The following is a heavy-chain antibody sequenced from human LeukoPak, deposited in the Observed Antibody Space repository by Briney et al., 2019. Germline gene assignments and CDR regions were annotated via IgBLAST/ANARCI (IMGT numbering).Heavy chain of an antibody. D-gene: IGHD3-22*01. V-gene: IGHV4-39*07. CDR3: ARDFYDSSGYYHVD. CDR2: IYYSRST. CDR1: GGSISSSSYY. J-gene: IGHJ4*02. Sequence: SSETLSLTCTVSGGSISSSSYYWGWIRQPPGKGLEWIGTIYYSRSTYYNPSLKSRVTISVDTSKNQFSLKLSSVTAADTAVYYCARDFYDSSGYYHVDWGQGTLVTVSS.